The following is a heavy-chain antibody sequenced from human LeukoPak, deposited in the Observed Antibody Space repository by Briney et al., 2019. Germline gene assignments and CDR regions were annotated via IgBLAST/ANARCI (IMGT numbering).Heavy chain of an antibody. Sequence: PGGSLRLSCAASGFTFSSYSMNWVRQAPGKGLEWVSSISSSSSYIYYADSVKGRFTISRDNVKNSLYLQMNSLRAEDTAVYYCASLNYDSSDAFDYWGQGTLVTVSS. J-gene: IGHJ4*02. D-gene: IGHD3-22*01. CDR1: GFTFSSYS. V-gene: IGHV3-21*01. CDR2: ISSSSSYI. CDR3: ASLNYDSSDAFDY.